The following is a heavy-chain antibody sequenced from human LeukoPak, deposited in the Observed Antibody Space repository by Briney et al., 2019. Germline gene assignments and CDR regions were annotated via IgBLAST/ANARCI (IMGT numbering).Heavy chain of an antibody. D-gene: IGHD2-15*01. CDR2: LSNTGYST. J-gene: IGHJ4*02. CDR1: GYPFSNYA. Sequence: PGGSLRLSCVASGYPFSNYAMSWVRQPPGKGLEWVSTLSNTGYSTHYADSVKGRFTISRDNSKNTLYLQMNSLRAEDTAVYYCATTSSKYCSGGSCYTYWGQGTLVTVSS. V-gene: IGHV3-23*01. CDR3: ATTSSKYCSGGSCYTY.